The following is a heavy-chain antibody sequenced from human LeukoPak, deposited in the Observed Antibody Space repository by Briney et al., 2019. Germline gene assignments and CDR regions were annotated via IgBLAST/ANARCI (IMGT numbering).Heavy chain of an antibody. CDR2: IIPIFGTA. D-gene: IGHD2-21*01. CDR1: GGTFSSHA. CDR3: ARDSSEFRSLIPH. Sequence: SVKVSCKASGGTFSSHAISWVRQDPGQGLEWMGGIIPIFGTAKYAQKFQGRVTITADESTSTAYMELSSLRSEDTAVYYCARDSSEFRSLIPHWGQGTLVTVSS. J-gene: IGHJ1*01. V-gene: IGHV1-69*13.